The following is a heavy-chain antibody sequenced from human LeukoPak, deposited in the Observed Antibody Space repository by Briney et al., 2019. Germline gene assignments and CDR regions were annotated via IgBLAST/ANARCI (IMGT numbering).Heavy chain of an antibody. V-gene: IGHV4-4*02. Sequence: NSSGTLSLTCTVSGDSINSLDLWSWVRQPPGKGLEWIGEMYLSGTTHSNPSVKSRVTISIDKSKNQFFLNLSSVTAADTAVYYCAGLVGRYSSGLYYYYLDYWGQGTLVTVSS. J-gene: IGHJ4*02. CDR2: MYLSGTT. CDR3: AGLVGRYSSGLYYYYLDY. CDR1: GDSINSLDL. D-gene: IGHD3-22*01.